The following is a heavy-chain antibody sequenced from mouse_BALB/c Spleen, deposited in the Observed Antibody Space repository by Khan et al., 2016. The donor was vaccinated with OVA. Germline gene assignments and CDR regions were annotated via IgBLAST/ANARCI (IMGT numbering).Heavy chain of an antibody. CDR3: ARECNYYFDY. Sequence: VQLQQSGPELEKPGASVKISCKASGYSFTGYNMNWVKQSNGKILEWIGNIDPYFGDTSYNQKFKVKATLTVDKSSSTAYMQLKSLTSEDSAVXYCARECNYYFDYGGQGTTLTVSS. CDR2: IDPYFGDT. D-gene: IGHD2-1*01. V-gene: IGHV1-39*01. J-gene: IGHJ2*01. CDR1: GYSFTGYN.